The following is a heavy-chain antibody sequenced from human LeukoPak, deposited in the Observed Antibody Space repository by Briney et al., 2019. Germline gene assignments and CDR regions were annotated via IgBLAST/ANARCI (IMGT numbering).Heavy chain of an antibody. CDR2: INSDGSST. D-gene: IGHD6-19*01. J-gene: IGHJ4*02. V-gene: IGHV3-74*01. CDR3: AKSPIGLGSSGWTG. Sequence: GGSLRLSCAASGFTFSSYWMHWVRQAPGKGLVWVSRINSDGSSTSYADSVKGRFTISRDNAKNTLYLQTNSLRVEDTAVYYCAKSPIGLGSSGWTGWGQGTLVTVSS. CDR1: GFTFSSYW.